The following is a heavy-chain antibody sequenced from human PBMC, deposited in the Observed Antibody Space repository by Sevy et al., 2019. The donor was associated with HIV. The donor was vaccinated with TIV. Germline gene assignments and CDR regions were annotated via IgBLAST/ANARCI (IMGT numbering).Heavy chain of an antibody. CDR1: GFTFSNAW. D-gene: IGHD3-3*01. CDR3: ATKGGFWSGYQYFDS. J-gene: IGHJ4*02. CDR2: IKSQSDGGTI. Sequence: GGSLRLSCTASGFTFSNAWMNWVRQAPGKGLEWVGRIKSQSDGGTIDYAAPVKGRFTISRDDSKSTLFLQMNSLRSEDTAVYYCATKGGFWSGYQYFDSWGQGTLVTVSS. V-gene: IGHV3-15*07.